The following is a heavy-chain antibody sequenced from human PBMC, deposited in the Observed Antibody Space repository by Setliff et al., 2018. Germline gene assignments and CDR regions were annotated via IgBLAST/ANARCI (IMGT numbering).Heavy chain of an antibody. Sequence: ASVKVSCKAFGYTFAKYGTSWVRQAPGQGLEWMGWISGYNGYTVYAQKLQGRVTLTTDTSTGTAYMEVRSLRSVDTAQYYCVRDRAAIVVGPPTAAFDIWGQGTMVTVSS. V-gene: IGHV1-18*01. D-gene: IGHD2-2*01. CDR1: GYTFAKYG. J-gene: IGHJ3*02. CDR3: VRDRAAIVVGPPTAAFDI. CDR2: ISGYNGYT.